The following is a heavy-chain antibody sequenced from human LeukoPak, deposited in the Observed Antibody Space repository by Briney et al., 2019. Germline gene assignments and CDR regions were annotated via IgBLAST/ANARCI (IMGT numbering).Heavy chain of an antibody. CDR3: ARATSDSSGYPVSDF. Sequence: GGSLRLSCVASGFTFSSHNMNWVRQAPGKGLEWVSYISSSYNTIYYRDSVQGRFIISRDNAKNSLSLQMNSLRAEDSGIYYCARATSDSSGYPVSDFWGQGTLVTVSS. D-gene: IGHD3-22*01. CDR2: ISSSYNTI. V-gene: IGHV3-48*03. J-gene: IGHJ4*02. CDR1: GFTFSSHN.